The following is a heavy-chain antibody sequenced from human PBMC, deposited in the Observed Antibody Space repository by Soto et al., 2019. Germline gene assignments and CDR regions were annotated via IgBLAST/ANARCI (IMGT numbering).Heavy chain of an antibody. CDR1: GFPFTSLD. J-gene: IGHJ4*02. CDR2: MTPSGYI. V-gene: IGHV1-8*01. D-gene: IGHD6-25*01. Sequence: QVQLVQSGAEVRKPGASVKVSCKASGFPFTSLDINWVRHAPGQGLEWVGYMTPSGYIGFAQKFRGRVSMTRDASTSTVSTELSSLRSDDTAVYYCARYQEAAAFNDGGQGTLVTVSS. CDR3: ARYQEAAAFND.